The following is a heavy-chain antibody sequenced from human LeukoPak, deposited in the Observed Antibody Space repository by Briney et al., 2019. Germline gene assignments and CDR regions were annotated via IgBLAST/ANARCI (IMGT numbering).Heavy chain of an antibody. CDR1: GGSISSGSYY. Sequence: PSETLSLTCTVSGGSISSGSYYWSWIRQPAGKGLEWIGRIYTSGSTNYNPSLKSRVTISVDTSKNQFSLKLSSVTAADTAVYYCARDRYYYGSGSYPYMDVWGKGTTVTISS. CDR2: IYTSGST. D-gene: IGHD3-10*01. CDR3: ARDRYYYGSGSYPYMDV. V-gene: IGHV4-61*02. J-gene: IGHJ6*03.